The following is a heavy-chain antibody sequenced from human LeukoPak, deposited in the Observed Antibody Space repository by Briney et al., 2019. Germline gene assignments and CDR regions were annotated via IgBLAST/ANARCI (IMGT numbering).Heavy chain of an antibody. CDR3: AKADYSNSPLYYYYYYMDV. CDR2: ISSSSSYI. Sequence: PGGSLRLSCAASGFTVSSNYMSWVRQAPGKGLKWVSSISSSSSYIYYADSVKGRFTISRDNAKNSLYLQMNSLRAEDTAVYYCAKADYSNSPLYYYYYYMDVWGKGTTVTVSS. D-gene: IGHD4-11*01. J-gene: IGHJ6*03. V-gene: IGHV3-21*01. CDR1: GFTVSSNY.